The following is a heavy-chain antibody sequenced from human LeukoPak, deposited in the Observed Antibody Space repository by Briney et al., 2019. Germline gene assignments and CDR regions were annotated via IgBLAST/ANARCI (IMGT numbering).Heavy chain of an antibody. CDR3: ARDPYTSSWYWAFDI. CDR2: IYSGGST. Sequence: GGSLRLSCAASGPTVSGNYMTWVRQAPGKGLEWVSVIYSGGSTYYADSVKGRFTISRDSSKNTLYLQMNSLRPEDTAVYYCARDPYTSSWYWAFDIWGQGTMVTVSS. V-gene: IGHV3-66*02. J-gene: IGHJ3*02. D-gene: IGHD6-13*01. CDR1: GPTVSGNY.